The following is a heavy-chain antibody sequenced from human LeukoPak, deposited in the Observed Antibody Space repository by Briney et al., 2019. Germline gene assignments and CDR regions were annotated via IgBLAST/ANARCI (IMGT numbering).Heavy chain of an antibody. D-gene: IGHD5-24*01. CDR1: GYTFTSNY. J-gene: IGHJ3*02. V-gene: IGHV1-46*01. CDR2: ISPSGGST. Sequence: ASVKVSCKAFGYTFTSNYMHWVRQAPGQGPEWMGVISPSGGSTTYAQKFQGRVTLTRDMSTSTDYLELSSLRSEDTAVYYCARRRGDGYNPDAFDIWGQGTMVTVSS. CDR3: ARRRGDGYNPDAFDI.